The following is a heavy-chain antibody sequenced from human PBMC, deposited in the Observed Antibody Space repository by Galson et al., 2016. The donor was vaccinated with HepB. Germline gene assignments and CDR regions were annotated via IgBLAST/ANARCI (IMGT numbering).Heavy chain of an antibody. CDR1: GFIVNNNY. J-gene: IGHJ3*01. V-gene: IGHV3-53*01. Sequence: SLRLSCAATGFIVNNNYMNWVRQAPGKGLEWVSVIYSDGSTYYADSVKGRFTIPGDNSKNMLYLQMNTLRAEDTAVYYRARDPYYYDSRGYTTGFDVWGQGTMVTVSS. D-gene: IGHD3-22*01. CDR3: ARDPYYYDSRGYTTGFDV. CDR2: IYSDGST.